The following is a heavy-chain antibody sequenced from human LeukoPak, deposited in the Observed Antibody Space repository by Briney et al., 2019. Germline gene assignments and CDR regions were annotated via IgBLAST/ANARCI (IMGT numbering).Heavy chain of an antibody. J-gene: IGHJ4*02. D-gene: IGHD3-22*01. CDR2: IYPGDSDT. CDR3: ARPDYYDSSGYYGVFDY. V-gene: IGHV5-51*01. CDR1: GYSFTSYW. Sequence: GESLKISCKGSGYSFTSYWIGWVRQMPGKGLEWMGIIYPGDSDTRYSPSFQGQVTISADKSSSTAYLQWSSLKASDTAMYYCARPDYYDSSGYYGVFDYWGQGTLVTVSS.